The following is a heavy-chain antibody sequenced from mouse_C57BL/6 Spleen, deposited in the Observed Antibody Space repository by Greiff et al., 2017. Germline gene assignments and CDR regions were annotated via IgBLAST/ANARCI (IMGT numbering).Heavy chain of an antibody. V-gene: IGHV1-69*01. D-gene: IGHD2-5*01. CDR2: IDPSDSYT. CDR3: ARTYYSNYGDYAMDY. CDR1: GYTFTSYW. Sequence: VQLQQPGAELVMPGASVKLSCKASGYTFTSYWMHWVKQRPGQGLEWIGEIDPSDSYTNYNQKFKGKSTLTVDKSSSTAYMQLSSLTSEDSAVYYCARTYYSNYGDYAMDYWGQGTSVTVSS. J-gene: IGHJ4*01.